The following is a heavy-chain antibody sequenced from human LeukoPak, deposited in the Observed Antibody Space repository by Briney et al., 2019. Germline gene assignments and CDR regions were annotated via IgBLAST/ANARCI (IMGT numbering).Heavy chain of an antibody. CDR1: GGSISSSSYY. Sequence: PSETLSLTCTVSGGSISSSSYYWGWIRQPPGKGLEWIGSIYYSGSTHYNPSLKSRVTISVDTSKNQFSLKLSSVTAADTAVYYCARSPCSGGSCSLDYWGQGTLVTVSS. CDR3: ARSPCSGGSCSLDY. V-gene: IGHV4-39*07. J-gene: IGHJ4*02. D-gene: IGHD2-15*01. CDR2: IYYSGST.